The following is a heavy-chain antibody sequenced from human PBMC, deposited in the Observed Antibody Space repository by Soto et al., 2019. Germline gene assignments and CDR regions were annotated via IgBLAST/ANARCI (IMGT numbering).Heavy chain of an antibody. V-gene: IGHV4-39*01. J-gene: IGHJ5*02. Sequence: PSETLSLTCTVSGGSISSSSYYWGWIRQPPGKGLEWIGSIYYSGSTYYNPSLKSRVTISVDTSKNQFSLKLSSVTAADTAVYYCARGEYYVLWDVFYLPNACYAPGGQEPLVPLPP. CDR2: IYYSGST. CDR3: ARGEYYVLWDVFYLPNACYAP. D-gene: IGHD3-3*01. CDR1: GGSISSSSYY.